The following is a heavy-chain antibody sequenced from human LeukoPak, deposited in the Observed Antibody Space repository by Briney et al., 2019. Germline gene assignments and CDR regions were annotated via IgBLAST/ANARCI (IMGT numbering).Heavy chain of an antibody. CDR1: GYTFTGYY. D-gene: IGHD2-2*01. J-gene: IGHJ6*03. Sequence: WASVKVSCKASGYTFTGYYMHWVRQAPGQGLEWMGWINPNSGGTNYAQKFQGRVTMTRDTSISTAYMELSRLRSDDTAVYYCAQNPVVPASRLPRYYYYMDVWGKGTTVTVSS. CDR2: INPNSGGT. CDR3: AQNPVVPASRLPRYYYYMDV. V-gene: IGHV1-2*02.